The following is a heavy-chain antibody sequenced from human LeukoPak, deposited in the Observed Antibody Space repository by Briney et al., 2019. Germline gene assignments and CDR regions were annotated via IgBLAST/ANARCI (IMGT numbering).Heavy chain of an antibody. CDR1: GFTFSSYS. CDR3: AREEQLGPFDY. CDR2: ISSSSSTI. Sequence: GGSLRLSCAASGFTFSSYSMNWVRQAPGEGLEWVSYISSSSSTIYYADSVKGRFTISRDNAKNSLYLQMNSLRAEDTAVYYCAREEQLGPFDYWGQGTLVTVSS. D-gene: IGHD6-6*01. V-gene: IGHV3-48*01. J-gene: IGHJ4*02.